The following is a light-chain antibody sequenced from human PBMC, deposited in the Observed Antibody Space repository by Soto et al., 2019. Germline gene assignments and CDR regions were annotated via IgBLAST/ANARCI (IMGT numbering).Light chain of an antibody. CDR3: QQYYSFPHS. CDR2: WAS. J-gene: IGKJ2*01. CDR1: QSVLFTAKNKNY. Sequence: DVVMTQSPDSLAVSLGERATINCKSSQSVLFTAKNKNYLAWFQQKPGQPPKLLIYWASTRASGVPDRFNGSGSGTDFTLTISNLQPEDVAVYYCQQYYSFPHSFGQGTRLEMK. V-gene: IGKV4-1*01.